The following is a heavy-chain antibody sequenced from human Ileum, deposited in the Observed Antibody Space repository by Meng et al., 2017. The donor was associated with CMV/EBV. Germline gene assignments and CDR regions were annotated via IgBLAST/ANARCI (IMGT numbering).Heavy chain of an antibody. J-gene: IGHJ6*02. V-gene: IGHV3-23*01. CDR2: ISGSGDST. CDR3: VKSTVTSRPFLMDV. CDR1: GLTFSTYA. Sequence: GESLKISCAASGLTFSTYAMSWVRQAPGKGLEWVSGISGSGDSTSYADSVKGRFTISRDNSKNTLYLQMNSLKIEDTAVYYCVKSTVTSRPFLMDVWGQGTTVTVSS. D-gene: IGHD2/OR15-2a*01.